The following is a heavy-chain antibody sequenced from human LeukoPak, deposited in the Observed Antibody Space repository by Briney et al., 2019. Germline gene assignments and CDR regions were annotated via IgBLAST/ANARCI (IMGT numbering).Heavy chain of an antibody. CDR2: IYTSGST. D-gene: IGHD1-26*01. CDR3: VRDRELNY. J-gene: IGHJ4*02. CDR1: GGSISIYY. Sequence: SETLSLTCTVSGGSISIYYWSWVRQPPGKGLEWIGYIYTSGSTIYNPSLKSRATISVDTSKNPFSLRLSSVTAVDTAVYYCVRDRELNYWGQGTLVTVSS. V-gene: IGHV4-59*01.